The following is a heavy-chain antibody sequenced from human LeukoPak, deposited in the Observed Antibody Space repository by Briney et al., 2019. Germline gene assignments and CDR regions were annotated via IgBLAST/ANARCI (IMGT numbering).Heavy chain of an antibody. J-gene: IGHJ4*02. CDR3: ATRRGGPYPYYFDF. Sequence: SETLSLTCAVYGDSFSGYYWTWIRQPPGKGLEWIGEVNDRGNTNYNPSLKSRVTILVATSKNQFSLKLTSVTAADTVIYYCATRRGGPYPYYFDFWEQGALVTVSS. CDR1: GDSFSGYY. CDR2: VNDRGNT. V-gene: IGHV4-34*01. D-gene: IGHD2-15*01.